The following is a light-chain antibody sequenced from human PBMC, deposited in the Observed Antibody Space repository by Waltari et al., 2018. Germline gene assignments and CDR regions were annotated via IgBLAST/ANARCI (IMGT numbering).Light chain of an antibody. CDR2: GAS. Sequence: EIVLTQSPGTLSLSPGDRATLYCRASQSVSRSLAWYQQKPGQAPRLLIYGASSRATGVPDRFSGSGSGTDFSLTISRLEPEDFAVYYCQHYVTLPATFGQGTKVEIK. CDR1: QSVSRS. CDR3: QHYVTLPAT. V-gene: IGKV3-20*01. J-gene: IGKJ1*01.